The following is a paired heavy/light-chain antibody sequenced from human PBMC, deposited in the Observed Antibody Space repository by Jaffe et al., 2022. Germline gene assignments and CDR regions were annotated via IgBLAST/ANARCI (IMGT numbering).Light chain of an antibody. CDR1: QGIAGA. V-gene: IGKV1-13*02. J-gene: IGKJ4*01. CDR2: DAS. Sequence: AIQLTQSPSSLSASVGDTVTITCRASQGIAGALAWYRQKPGKSPKLLIYDASTLDSGVPSRFSGSGSETDFALTISSLQPEDFATYYCQQYNSYLTFGGGTKVEIK. CDR3: QQYNSYLT.
Heavy chain of an antibody. CDR3: ARDRKYSGFDRGLYYYYHMDV. CDR2: IYYSGST. V-gene: IGHV4-59*01. D-gene: IGHD5-12*01. CDR1: GGSISNYY. Sequence: QVQLQESGPGLVKPSETLSLTCTVSGGSISNYYWSWIRQPPGKGLEWIGYIYYSGSTNYNPSLKSRVTISVDTSKNQFSLKLSSVTAADTAVYYCARDRKYSGFDRGLYYYYHMDVWGKGTTVTVSS. J-gene: IGHJ6*03.